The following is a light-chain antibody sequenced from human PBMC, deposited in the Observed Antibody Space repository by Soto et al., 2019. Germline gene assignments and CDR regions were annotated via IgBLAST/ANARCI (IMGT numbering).Light chain of an antibody. CDR1: SSNIGSNY. Sequence: QSALTQPPSASGTPGQRVTISCSGSSSNIGSNYVYWYQQLPGTAPKLLIYRNNQRPSGVPDRFSGSKSGTSASLAISGLRSEDGADYYCAAWDDSLSAYVFGPGTKVTVL. CDR2: RNN. CDR3: AAWDDSLSAYV. J-gene: IGLJ1*01. V-gene: IGLV1-47*01.